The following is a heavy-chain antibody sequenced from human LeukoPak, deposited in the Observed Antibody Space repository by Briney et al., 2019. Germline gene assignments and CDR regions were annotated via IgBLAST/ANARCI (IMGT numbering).Heavy chain of an antibody. CDR2: IYYSGST. D-gene: IGHD3-22*01. V-gene: IGHV4-59*01. CDR1: GGSISSYY. CDR3: ARGAYYYDSSGYYYFKGLDY. Sequence: SETLSLTCTVSGGSISSYYWGWIRQPPGKGLEWIGYIYYSGSTNYNPSLKSRVTISVDTSKNQFSLKLSSVTAADTAVYYCARGAYYYDSSGYYYFKGLDYWGQGTLVTVSS. J-gene: IGHJ4*02.